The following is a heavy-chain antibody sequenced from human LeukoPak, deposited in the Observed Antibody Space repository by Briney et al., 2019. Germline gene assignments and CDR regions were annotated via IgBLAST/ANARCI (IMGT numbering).Heavy chain of an antibody. D-gene: IGHD3-10*01. CDR1: GGSFSGYY. Sequence: SETLSLTCAVYGGSFSGYYWSWIRQPPGKGLEWIGEINHSGSTNYNPSLKSRVTISVDTSKNQFSLKLSSVTAADTAVYYCARVGFTMVRGVIIEYWGQGTLVTVSS. J-gene: IGHJ4*02. CDR2: INHSGST. CDR3: ARVGFTMVRGVIIEY. V-gene: IGHV4-34*01.